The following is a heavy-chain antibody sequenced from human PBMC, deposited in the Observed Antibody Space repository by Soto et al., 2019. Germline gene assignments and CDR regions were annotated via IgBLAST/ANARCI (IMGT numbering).Heavy chain of an antibody. V-gene: IGHV3-23*01. Sequence: GGSLKLSCAPSGFTFSTSAMSWVRQAPGKGLEWVSAINGSGGGTYYANSVTGQFTISRDNSNNTLYLQMNSLRAKHTAEYYCEKETNSALGRSGAFEIWAKGQWSTSPQ. CDR1: GFTFSTSA. CDR3: EKETNSALGRSGAFEI. D-gene: IGHD3-10*01. J-gene: IGHJ3*02. CDR2: INGSGGGT.